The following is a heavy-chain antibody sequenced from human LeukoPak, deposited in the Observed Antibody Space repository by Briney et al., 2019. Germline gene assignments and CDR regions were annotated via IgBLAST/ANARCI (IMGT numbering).Heavy chain of an antibody. CDR1: GGTFSSYA. Sequence: SVKVSCRASGGTFSSYAISWVRQAPGQGLEWMGGIIPIFGTANYAQKFQGRVTITTDESTSTAYMELSSLRSEDTAVYYCARATDVEMATHVRYYYYYMDVWGKGTTVTVSS. V-gene: IGHV1-69*05. CDR2: IIPIFGTA. CDR3: ARATDVEMATHVRYYYYYMDV. J-gene: IGHJ6*03. D-gene: IGHD5-24*01.